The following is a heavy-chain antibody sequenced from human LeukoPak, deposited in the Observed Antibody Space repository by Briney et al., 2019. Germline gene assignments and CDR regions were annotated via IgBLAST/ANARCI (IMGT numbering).Heavy chain of an antibody. V-gene: IGHV3-30*02. CDR1: GFTFSNYG. J-gene: IGHJ4*02. CDR3: ARRTGVAVAGAFDY. Sequence: PGGSLRLSCAASGFTFSNYGMHWVRQAPGKGLEWVAFIRYDGSNKYYADSVKGRFTISRDNSKNTLYLQMNSLRAEDTAVYFCARRTGVAVAGAFDYWGQGTLVTVSS. CDR2: IRYDGSNK. D-gene: IGHD6-19*01.